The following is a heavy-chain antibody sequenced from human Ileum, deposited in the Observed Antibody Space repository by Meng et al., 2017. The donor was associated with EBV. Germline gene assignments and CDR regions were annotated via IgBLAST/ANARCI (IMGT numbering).Heavy chain of an antibody. CDR1: GFSFSDFY. V-gene: IGHV3-74*01. CDR3: SRDLVGSDDY. CDR2: INENGATT. Sequence: EVHLVESGGGLVQPGGSLRLSCAASGFSFSDFYMHWVRQAPGQGLVWVSRINENGATTTYADSVRGRFTIFRDNAKNTLYLQMNSLRAEDTAVYYCSRDLVGSDDYWGQGTLVTVSS. J-gene: IGHJ4*02. D-gene: IGHD6-6*01.